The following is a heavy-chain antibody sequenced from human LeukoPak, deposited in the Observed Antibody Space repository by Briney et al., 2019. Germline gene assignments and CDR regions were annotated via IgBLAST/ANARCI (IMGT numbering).Heavy chain of an antibody. J-gene: IGHJ4*02. CDR1: GGSFSGYY. V-gene: IGHV3-48*02. D-gene: IGHD4-17*01. CDR2: ISSSSSTI. CDR3: ARVLNYGDYHFDY. Sequence: ETLSLTCAVYGGSFSGYYWSWVRQAPGKGLEWVSYISSSSSTIYYADSVKGRFTISRDNAKNSLYLQMNSLRDEDTAVYYCARVLNYGDYHFDYWGQGTLVTVSS.